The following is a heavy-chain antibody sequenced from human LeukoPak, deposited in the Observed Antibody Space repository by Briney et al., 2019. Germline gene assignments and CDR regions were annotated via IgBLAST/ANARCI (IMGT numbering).Heavy chain of an antibody. CDR1: GFTFSRNW. J-gene: IGHJ3*02. CDR2: VDYDGTKI. V-gene: IGHV3-74*01. Sequence: GGSLRLSCAASGFTFSRNWMHWVRQVPGKGLVWASHVDYDGTKINYADSVKGRFTISRDNAKNTLYLQMNSLRAEDTGVYYCVILVEPDNSDAFDIWGQGAMVTVSA. D-gene: IGHD2-21*01. CDR3: VILVEPDNSDAFDI.